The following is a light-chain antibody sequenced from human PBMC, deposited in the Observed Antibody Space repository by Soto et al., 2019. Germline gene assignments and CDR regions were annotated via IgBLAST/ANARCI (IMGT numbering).Light chain of an antibody. CDR2: DVS. Sequence: QSALTQPASVSGSPGQSITISCTGTSSDIGGYDYVSWYQQYPGKAPKLMIYDVSNRPSGVSDHFSGSKSANTASLTISGLQAEDEADYYCNSYTTSSSLYVFGTGTKVTVL. CDR1: SSDIGGYDY. J-gene: IGLJ1*01. CDR3: NSYTTSSSLYV. V-gene: IGLV2-14*01.